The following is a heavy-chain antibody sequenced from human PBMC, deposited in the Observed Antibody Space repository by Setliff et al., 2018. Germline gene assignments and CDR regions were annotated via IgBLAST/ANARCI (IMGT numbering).Heavy chain of an antibody. Sequence: GGSLRLSCVASGFTFSSHGMTWVRLAPGKGLEWVSYISSSSGLIYYADSVKGRFTISRDEAKNSLYLQMNSLRTEDTAVYYCARSAVAVPGQFYFDNWGQGTQVTVSS. D-gene: IGHD6-19*01. CDR3: ARSAVAVPGQFYFDN. CDR1: GFTFSSHG. V-gene: IGHV3-48*01. CDR2: ISSSSGLI. J-gene: IGHJ4*02.